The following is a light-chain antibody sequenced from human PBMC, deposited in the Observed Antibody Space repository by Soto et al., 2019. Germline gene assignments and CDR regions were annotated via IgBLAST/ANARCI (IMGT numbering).Light chain of an antibody. J-gene: IGLJ2*01. CDR2: GNS. CDR1: SSNIGAGYD. V-gene: IGLV1-40*01. CDR3: QSYDSSLSGSRV. Sequence: QSVLTQPPSVSGAPGQRVTISCTGSSSNIGAGYDVHWYQQLPGTAPKLLIYGNSNRPSGVPDRFSGSKSGTSASLAITELQAEDEADYYCQSYDSSLSGSRVFGGGTKLTVL.